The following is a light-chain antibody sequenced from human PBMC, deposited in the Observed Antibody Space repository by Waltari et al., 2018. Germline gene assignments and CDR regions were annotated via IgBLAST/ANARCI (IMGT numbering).Light chain of an antibody. CDR2: DVR. V-gene: IGLV2-14*01. CDR3: SSYTSSTTWV. Sequence: QSALTQAASVSASPGQSITISCTGTSSAIGTYDYVPWFQQYPGRAPKLMIYDVRNRPLGVSNRFSGSKSGITASLRISGLLAEDEAYYYCSSYTSSTTWVFGGGTKLTVL. CDR1: SSAIGTYDY. J-gene: IGLJ3*02.